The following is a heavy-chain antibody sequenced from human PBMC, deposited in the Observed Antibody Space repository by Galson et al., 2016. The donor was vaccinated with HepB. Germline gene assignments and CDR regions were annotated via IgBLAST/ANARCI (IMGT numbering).Heavy chain of an antibody. Sequence: SLRLSCATSGFTFSTYGMHWIRRAPGKGLEWVAVIWYDGSNRDYADSVKGRFTISRDNSKSTLYLHLNSLRAEDTAVYYCARIISTSWYCPIDYWGQGTLVTVSS. CDR1: GFTFSTYG. D-gene: IGHD6-13*01. CDR3: ARIISTSWYCPIDY. J-gene: IGHJ4*02. CDR2: IWYDGSNR. V-gene: IGHV3-33*01.